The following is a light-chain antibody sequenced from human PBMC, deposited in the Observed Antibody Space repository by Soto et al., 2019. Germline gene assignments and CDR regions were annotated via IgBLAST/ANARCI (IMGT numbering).Light chain of an antibody. CDR3: ETWDSNLRV. J-gene: IGLJ3*02. CDR1: SGHSSYI. Sequence: QSVLTQSSSASASLGSSVKLTCTLSSGHSSYIIAWHQQQPGKAPRYLMKLEGSGSYNKGSGVPDRFSGSSSGADRYLTISNLQFEDEADYYCETWDSNLRVFAGGTKLTVL. V-gene: IGLV4-60*02. CDR2: LEGSGSY.